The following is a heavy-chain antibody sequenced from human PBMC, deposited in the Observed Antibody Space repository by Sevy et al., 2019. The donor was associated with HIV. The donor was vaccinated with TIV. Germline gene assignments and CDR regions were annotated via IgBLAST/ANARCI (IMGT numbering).Heavy chain of an antibody. CDR1: GFIFDDYG. CDR2: ISWNSGSI. D-gene: IGHD3-22*01. V-gene: IGHV3-9*01. J-gene: IGHJ4*01. Sequence: GGSLRLSCAASGFIFDDYGMHWVRQAPGKGLEWVSGISWNSGSIGYADSVKGRFTISRDNAKNSLYLQMSSLRGEDTAFYYCAKDTMSYYDTSGDYGGYFDSWGHGILVTVSS. CDR3: AKDTMSYYDTSGDYGGYFDS.